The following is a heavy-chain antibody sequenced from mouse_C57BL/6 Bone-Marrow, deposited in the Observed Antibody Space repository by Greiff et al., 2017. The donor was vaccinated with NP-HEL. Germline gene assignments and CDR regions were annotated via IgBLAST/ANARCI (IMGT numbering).Heavy chain of an antibody. CDR2: IDPSDSYT. CDR3: ARRWYFDY. Sequence: QVQLQQPGAELVMPGASVKLSCKASGYTFTSYWMHWVKQRPGQGLEWIGEIDPSDSYTNYNQKFKGKSTLTVDKSSSTAYMQLSSLTSEDSAVYYCARRWYFDYWGQGTTLTGSS. D-gene: IGHD1-1*02. J-gene: IGHJ2*01. V-gene: IGHV1-69*01. CDR1: GYTFTSYW.